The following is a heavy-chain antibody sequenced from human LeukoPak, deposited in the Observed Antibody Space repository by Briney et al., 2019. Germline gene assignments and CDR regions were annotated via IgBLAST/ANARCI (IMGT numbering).Heavy chain of an antibody. Sequence: SETLSLTCAVSGDSISSGSYSWSWIRQPPGKGLEWIGHIYYSGSTYYNPSLKSRVTISVDTSKNQFSLRLSSVTAADTAVYYCARWGTYASTSNWFDPWGQGTLVTVSS. V-gene: IGHV4-30-4*07. J-gene: IGHJ5*02. CDR3: ARWGTYASTSNWFDP. D-gene: IGHD2-2*01. CDR1: GDSISSGSYS. CDR2: IYYSGST.